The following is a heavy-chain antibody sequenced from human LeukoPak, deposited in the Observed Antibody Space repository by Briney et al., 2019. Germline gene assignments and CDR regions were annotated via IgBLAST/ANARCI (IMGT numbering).Heavy chain of an antibody. D-gene: IGHD2-15*01. CDR2: ISSSSNTI. V-gene: IGHV3-48*02. CDR3: ARPRYCSGGTCNLDY. Sequence: WGSLTLSCAASGFTFSSYSMNWVRQAPGKGLEWVSYISSSSNTIYYADSVKGRFTISRDNAKNSLYLQMNSLRDEDTAVYYCARPRYCSGGTCNLDYWGQGTPVTVSS. J-gene: IGHJ4*02. CDR1: GFTFSSYS.